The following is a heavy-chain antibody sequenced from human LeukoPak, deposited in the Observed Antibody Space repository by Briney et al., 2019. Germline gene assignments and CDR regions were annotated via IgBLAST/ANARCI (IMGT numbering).Heavy chain of an antibody. CDR2: ISYDGSNK. CDR1: GFTFSNYA. CDR3: AKGAFYGSTEHYYFDY. J-gene: IGHJ4*02. Sequence: GGSLRLSCAASGFTFSNYAMHWVRQAPGKGLEWVAVISYDGSNKYYADSVKGRFTISRDNSKNTLYLQMNSLRAEDTAVYYCAKGAFYGSTEHYYFDYWGQGTLVTVSS. V-gene: IGHV3-30*04. D-gene: IGHD3-10*01.